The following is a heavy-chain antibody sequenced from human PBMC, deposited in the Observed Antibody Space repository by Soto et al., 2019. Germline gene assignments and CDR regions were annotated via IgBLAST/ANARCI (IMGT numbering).Heavy chain of an antibody. V-gene: IGHV4-30-4*08. CDR3: AREERKGIISWFDP. CDR2: IYYTGIT. Sequence: SETLSLTCAVSGDSIIGIYHWAWIRQSPGKGLEWIGYIYYTGITHLNPSLKSRLTMAVDTSKNEFSLKLTSVSAADTAVYFCAREERKGIISWFDPWGQGTPVTVSS. CDR1: GDSIIGIYH. D-gene: IGHD2-21*01. J-gene: IGHJ5*02.